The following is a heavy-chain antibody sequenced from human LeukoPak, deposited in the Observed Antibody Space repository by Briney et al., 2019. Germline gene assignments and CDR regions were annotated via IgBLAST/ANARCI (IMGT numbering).Heavy chain of an antibody. J-gene: IGHJ6*02. CDR1: GFPFSRYS. CDR2: IRRRSSYI. CDR3: ARTLGYYDILTGFDWYGMDV. V-gene: IGHV3-21*01. Sequence: GGSPRLSCAASGFPFSRYSMNWVRPASGKGVEWVSTIRRRSSYIYHADSVKSRFTISRDNAENSLYLQMNSLRAEDTAVYYCARTLGYYDILTGFDWYGMDVWGQGTTVTVSS. D-gene: IGHD3-9*01.